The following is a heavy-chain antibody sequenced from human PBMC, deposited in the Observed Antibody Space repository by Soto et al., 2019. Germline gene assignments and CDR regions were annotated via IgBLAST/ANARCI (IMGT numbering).Heavy chain of an antibody. J-gene: IGHJ4*02. D-gene: IGHD5-12*01. CDR3: ANSPTKAWLRVGYQFDY. CDR2: INHSGST. Sequence: SETLSLTCAVYGGSFSGYYWSWIRQPPGKGLEWIGEINHSGSTNYNPSLKSRVTISVDTSKNQFSLKLTSATAADTALYYCANSPTKAWLRVGYQFDYWGQGSLVTVSS. CDR1: GGSFSGYY. V-gene: IGHV4-34*01.